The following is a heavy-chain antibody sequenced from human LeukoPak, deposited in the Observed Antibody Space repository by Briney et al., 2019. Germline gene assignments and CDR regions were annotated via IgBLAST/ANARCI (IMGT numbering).Heavy chain of an antibody. D-gene: IGHD3-10*01. J-gene: IGHJ4*02. V-gene: IGHV3-48*03. CDR2: ISSSGSTI. CDR3: ARGLLWFGELSFDY. CDR1: GFTFSSYE. Sequence: PGGSLRLSCAASGFTFSSYEMNWVRQAPGKGLEWVSYISSSGSTIYYADSVKGRFTISRDDAKNSLYLQMNSLRAEDTAVYYCARGLLWFGELSFDYWGQGTLVTVYS.